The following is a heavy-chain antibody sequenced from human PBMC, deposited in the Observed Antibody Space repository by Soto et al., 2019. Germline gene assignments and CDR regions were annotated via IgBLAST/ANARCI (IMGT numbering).Heavy chain of an antibody. CDR3: ARGSKDSYPGSRIFDF. V-gene: IGHV3-23*01. CDR1: GFFFNEYA. CDR2: ISGSGGNA. J-gene: IGHJ4*02. D-gene: IGHD3-10*01. Sequence: GGSLRLSCAASGFFFNEYAMTWARRAPGKGLEWVSAISGSGGNAYYADSVKGRFTISRDNSKNTLYLQMSSLRAEDSAVYYCARGSKDSYPGSRIFDFWGRGTLVTVSS.